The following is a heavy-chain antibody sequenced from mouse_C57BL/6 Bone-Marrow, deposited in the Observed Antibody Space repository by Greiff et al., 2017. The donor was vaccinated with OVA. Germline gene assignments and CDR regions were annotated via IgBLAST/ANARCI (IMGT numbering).Heavy chain of an antibody. CDR1: GFTFNTYA. Sequence: VQLVESGGGLVQPKGSLKLSCAASGFTFNTYAMHWVRQAPGKGLEWVARIRSKSSNYATYYAESVKDRFNISREDPQSMLYLQMNNLKTEDTAMYYCVRGKAAWFAYWGQGTLVTVSA. CDR3: VRGKAAWFAY. J-gene: IGHJ3*01. V-gene: IGHV10-3*01. CDR2: IRSKSSNYAT.